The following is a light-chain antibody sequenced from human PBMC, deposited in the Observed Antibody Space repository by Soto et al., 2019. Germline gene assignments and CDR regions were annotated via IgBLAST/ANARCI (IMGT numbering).Light chain of an antibody. CDR1: RSIGNY. J-gene: IGKJ4*01. V-gene: IGKV1-9*01. CDR2: LTS. Sequence: DVHMTQSPSSLSASFGDRVTITCRASRSIGNYLNWYQQKPESAPKLLIFLTSRLQSGVPSRFSGSGSGTEFTLTISSLQPEDFATYSCQQLNSYPLTFGGGTKVDIK. CDR3: QQLNSYPLT.